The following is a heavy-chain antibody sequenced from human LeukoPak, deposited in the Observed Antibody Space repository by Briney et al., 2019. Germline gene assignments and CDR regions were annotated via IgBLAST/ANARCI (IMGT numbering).Heavy chain of an antibody. CDR2: ISTSSTYI. CDR1: GITFSSYS. V-gene: IGHV3-21*01. CDR3: ARRYGDYVGSFEY. D-gene: IGHD4-17*01. Sequence: GGSLRLSCAASGITFSSYSMNWVRQAPGKGLEWVSSISTSSTYIYYADLVKGRFTISRDNAKNSLYLQMNSLRAEDTAVYYCARRYGDYVGSFEYWGQGTQVTVSS. J-gene: IGHJ4*02.